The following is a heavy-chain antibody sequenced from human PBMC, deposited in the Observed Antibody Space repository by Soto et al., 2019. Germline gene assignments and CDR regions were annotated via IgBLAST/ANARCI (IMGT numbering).Heavy chain of an antibody. CDR1: GFTFISYR. CDR2: IVGSTSSYV. Sequence: GGSLRLSCAASGFTFISYRMNWVRQAPGRGLEWVSSIVGSTSSYVYYADSMKGRFTISRDNAKNSLYLQMKSLRADDTAVYYCARSPLDYGDFGYYFDYWGQGTLVTVSS. J-gene: IGHJ4*02. D-gene: IGHD4-17*01. V-gene: IGHV3-21*01. CDR3: ARSPLDYGDFGYYFDY.